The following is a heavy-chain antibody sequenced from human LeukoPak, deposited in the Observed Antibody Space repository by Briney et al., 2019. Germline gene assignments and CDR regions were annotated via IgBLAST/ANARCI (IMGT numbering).Heavy chain of an antibody. D-gene: IGHD2-2*01. CDR3: ARKARYCSSTSCSSWFDP. CDR2: IIPIFGTA. Sequence: ASVKVSCKASGGTFSSYAISWVRQAPGQGLEWMGGIIPIFGTANYAQKFQGRVTITTDESTSTAYMELSSLRSEDTAVYYCARKARYCSSTSCSSWFDPWGQGTLVTVSS. V-gene: IGHV1-69*05. CDR1: GGTFSSYA. J-gene: IGHJ5*02.